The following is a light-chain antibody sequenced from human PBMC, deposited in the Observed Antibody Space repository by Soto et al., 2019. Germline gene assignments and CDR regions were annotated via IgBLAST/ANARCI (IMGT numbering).Light chain of an antibody. CDR1: SSDVGGYNY. Sequence: QSALTQPASVSGSPGQSITISCTGTSSDVGGYNYGSWYQQHPGKAPKLMIYDVSNRPSGVSNRFSGSKSANTASLTISGLQAEDEADYYCSSHTSSSTSYVFGTGTKLTVL. V-gene: IGLV2-14*01. CDR3: SSHTSSSTSYV. CDR2: DVS. J-gene: IGLJ1*01.